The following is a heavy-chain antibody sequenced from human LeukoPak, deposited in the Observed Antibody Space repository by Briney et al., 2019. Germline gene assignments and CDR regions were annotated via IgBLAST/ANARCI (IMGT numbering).Heavy chain of an antibody. CDR3: AKDSGQYTAMAFA. J-gene: IGHJ5*02. D-gene: IGHD5-18*01. CDR2: ISGSGGST. V-gene: IGHV3-23*01. Sequence: GASLRLSCAASGFTFSSYAMSWVRQAPGKGLEWVSAISGSGGSTYYADSVKGRFTISRDNSKNTLYLQMKSLRAEDTAVYYCAKDSGQYTAMAFAWGQGTLVTVSS. CDR1: GFTFSSYA.